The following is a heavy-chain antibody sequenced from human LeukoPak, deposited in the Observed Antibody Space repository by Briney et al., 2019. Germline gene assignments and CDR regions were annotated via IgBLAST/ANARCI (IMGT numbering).Heavy chain of an antibody. CDR2: INPSGGST. D-gene: IGHD6-13*01. J-gene: IGHJ4*02. CDR1: GYTFNSYY. CDR3: ASSERIAAAGTHGGYYFDY. V-gene: IGHV1-46*02. Sequence: ASVKVSCKSSGYTFNSYYMHGALQTTGQGLEWMGIINPSGGSTSYAQKFHGRVTMARDMSTSTDYMELSSLRSEDTAVYYCASSERIAAAGTHGGYYFDYWGQGTLVTVSS.